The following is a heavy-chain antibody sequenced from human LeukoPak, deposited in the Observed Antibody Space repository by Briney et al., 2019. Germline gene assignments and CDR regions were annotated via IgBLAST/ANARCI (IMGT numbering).Heavy chain of an antibody. CDR3: ARVPGYSSSWYAVGDAFDI. Sequence: SETLSLTCTVSGGSISSYYWNWIRQPPGKGLEWIGYIYYSGITNYNPSLKSRVTISVDTSKNQFSLKLSSVTAADTAVYYCARVPGYSSSWYAVGDAFDIWGQGTMVTVSS. CDR1: GGSISSYY. V-gene: IGHV4-59*12. CDR2: IYYSGIT. J-gene: IGHJ3*02. D-gene: IGHD6-13*01.